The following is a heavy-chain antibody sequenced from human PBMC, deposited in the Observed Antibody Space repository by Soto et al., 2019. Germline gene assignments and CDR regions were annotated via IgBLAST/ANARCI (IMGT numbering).Heavy chain of an antibody. CDR3: ARDSLTGNYFDP. Sequence: SETLSLTCAVSGGSISSGGYAWNWIRQPPGKGLVWIGYIYHSGYTSYNPSLKNRVTISVDKSKNQFSLTLSFVTAADTAVYYCARDSLTGNYFDPWGQGTLVTVSS. CDR1: GGSISSGGYA. V-gene: IGHV4-30-2*01. J-gene: IGHJ5*02. D-gene: IGHD1-7*01. CDR2: IYHSGYT.